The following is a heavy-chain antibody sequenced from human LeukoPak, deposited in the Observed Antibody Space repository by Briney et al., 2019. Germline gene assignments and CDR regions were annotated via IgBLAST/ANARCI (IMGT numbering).Heavy chain of an antibody. Sequence: SVKVSCKASGGTFSSYAISWVRQAPGQGLEWMGGIIPIFGTANYAQKFQGRVTITADESTSTAYMELSSLRSEDTAVYYCARGSQYYYDSSGYIGNLDYWGQGTLVTVSS. V-gene: IGHV1-69*13. CDR2: IIPIFGTA. J-gene: IGHJ4*02. CDR1: GGTFSSYA. D-gene: IGHD3-22*01. CDR3: ARGSQYYYDSSGYIGNLDY.